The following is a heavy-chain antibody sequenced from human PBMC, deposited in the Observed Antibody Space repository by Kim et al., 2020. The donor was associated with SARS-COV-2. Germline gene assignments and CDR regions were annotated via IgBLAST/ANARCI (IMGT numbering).Heavy chain of an antibody. CDR3: ARVDQRAYSY. CDR1: GFTFSSYS. CDR2: ISSSSSTI. J-gene: IGHJ4*02. Sequence: GGSLRLSCAASGFTFSSYSMNWVRQAPGKGLEWVSYISSSSSTIYYADSVKGRFTISRDNAKNSLYLQMNSLRAEDTAVYYCARVDQRAYSYWGQGTLVTVSS. V-gene: IGHV3-48*04. D-gene: IGHD5-18*01.